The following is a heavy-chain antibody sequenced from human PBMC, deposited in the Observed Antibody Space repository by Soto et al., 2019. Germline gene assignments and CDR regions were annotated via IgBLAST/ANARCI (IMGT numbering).Heavy chain of an antibody. CDR1: GGSFNGYY. Sequence: PSETLSLTCAVHGGSFNGYYCNWIRQPPGKGLEWSGEINHSRNTNYNRSLKNRVTISEDTSKNQFSLKLSSVTAADTAVYYCARAGWILVVRAAMQSRGYGYFQHWGQGSLVTDPS. J-gene: IGHJ1*01. CDR2: INHSRNT. CDR3: ARAGWILVVRAAMQSRGYGYFQH. D-gene: IGHD2-2*01. V-gene: IGHV4-34*01.